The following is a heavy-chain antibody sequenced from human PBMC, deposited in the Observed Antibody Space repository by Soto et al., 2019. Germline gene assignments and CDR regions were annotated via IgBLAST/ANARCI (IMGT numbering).Heavy chain of an antibody. J-gene: IGHJ4*02. D-gene: IGHD3-16*01. CDR1: GFTFSDYY. V-gene: IGHV3-11*01. CDR3: ARDHGGGGLTLED. Sequence: QVHLEESGGALVKPGGSLRLSCTASGFTFSDYYMSWIRQAPGKGLEWVSDISDSGRITHHADSVEGRFTISRDNAENSRYLQMNSLRPEDSAIYYGARDHGGGGLTLEDWGQGTLVTVSS. CDR2: ISDSGRIT.